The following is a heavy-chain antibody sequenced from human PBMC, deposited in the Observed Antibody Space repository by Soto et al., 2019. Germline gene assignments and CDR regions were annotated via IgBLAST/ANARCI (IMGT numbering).Heavy chain of an antibody. J-gene: IGHJ4*02. CDR2: INHSGST. V-gene: IGHV4-34*01. Sequence: SLTCAVYGGSFSGYYWSWIRQPPGKGLEWIGEINHSGSTNYNPSLKSRVTISVDTSKNQFSLKLSSVTAADTAVYYCARRRYFDWLLSIWGQGTLVTVSS. D-gene: IGHD3-9*01. CDR1: GGSFSGYY. CDR3: ARRRYFDWLLSI.